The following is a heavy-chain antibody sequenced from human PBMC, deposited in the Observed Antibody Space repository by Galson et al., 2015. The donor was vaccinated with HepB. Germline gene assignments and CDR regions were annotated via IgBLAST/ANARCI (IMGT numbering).Heavy chain of an antibody. Sequence: SVKVSCKVSGYTLTELSMHWVRQAPGKGLEWMGGFDPEDGETIYAQKFQGRVTMTEDTSTDTAYMELSSLRSEDTAVYYCATGGHYYDSCTFDPWGQGTLVTVSS. V-gene: IGHV1-24*01. J-gene: IGHJ5*02. CDR1: GYTLTELS. CDR3: ATGGHYYDSCTFDP. D-gene: IGHD3-22*01. CDR2: FDPEDGET.